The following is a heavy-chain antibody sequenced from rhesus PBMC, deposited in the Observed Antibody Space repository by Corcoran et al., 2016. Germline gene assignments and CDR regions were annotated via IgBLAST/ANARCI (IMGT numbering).Heavy chain of an antibody. V-gene: IGHV4-106*01. Sequence: QVQLQESGPGLVKPSETLSLTCAVSGGSICDVYYWSWTGQPPGRGLEWFGVIYGDGGGTTYNPSIKHRVTMSRDTSKNQFSLKLSSVTAADTAVYYCAREGIAAESDSLDVWGRGVLVTVSS. CDR1: GGSICDVYY. CDR3: AREGIAAESDSLDV. CDR2: IYGDGGGT. D-gene: IGHD6-19*01. J-gene: IGHJ5-2*02.